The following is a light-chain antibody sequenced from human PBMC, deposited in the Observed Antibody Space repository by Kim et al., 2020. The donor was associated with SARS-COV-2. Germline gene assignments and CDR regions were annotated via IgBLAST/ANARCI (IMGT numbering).Light chain of an antibody. CDR1: SLRSYY. CDR3: NSRDSSGNHLV. CDR2: GKN. J-gene: IGLJ1*01. V-gene: IGLV3-19*01. Sequence: SSELTQDPAVSLALGQTVRITCQGDSLRSYYASWYQQKPGQAPVLVIYGKNNRPSGIPDRFSGSSSGNTASLTITGAQAEDEADYYCNSRDSSGNHLVFGTGTKVTVL.